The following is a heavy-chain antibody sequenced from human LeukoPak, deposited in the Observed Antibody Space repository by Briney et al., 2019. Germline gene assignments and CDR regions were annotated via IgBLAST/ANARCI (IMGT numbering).Heavy chain of an antibody. D-gene: IGHD2-15*01. CDR1: GYSFTSYW. J-gene: IGHJ4*02. CDR3: ARRRCSGGSCTSYYFDY. CDR2: IYPGDSDT. V-gene: IGHV5-51*01. Sequence: GESLKISFKGSGYSFTSYWIGWVRQMPGKGLEWMGIIYPGDSDTRYSPSFQGQVTISADKSISTAYLQWSSLKASDTAMYYCARRRCSGGSCTSYYFDYWGQGTLVTVSS.